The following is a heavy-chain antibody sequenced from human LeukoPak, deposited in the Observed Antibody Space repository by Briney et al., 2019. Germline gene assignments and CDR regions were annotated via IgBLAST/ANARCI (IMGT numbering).Heavy chain of an antibody. CDR3: AKEGIAAAGALGMDV. D-gene: IGHD6-13*01. J-gene: IGHJ6*02. CDR1: GFTFNTYS. V-gene: IGHV3-48*01. CDR2: VSSSSSTI. Sequence: PGGSLRLSCAASGFTFNTYSINWVRQAPGKGLEWISYVSSSSSTIYYADSVKGRFTVSRDNAKNSLYLQMNSLRAGDTAVYYCAKEGIAAAGALGMDVWGQGTTVTVSS.